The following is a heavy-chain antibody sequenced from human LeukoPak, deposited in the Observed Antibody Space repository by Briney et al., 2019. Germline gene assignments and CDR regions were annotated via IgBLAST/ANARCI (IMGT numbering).Heavy chain of an antibody. CDR2: ISWNSGRI. Sequence: GGSLRLSCAASGFTFDDYAMHWVRQAPGKGLEWVSGISWNSGRIGYADSVKGRLTISRDNAKNSLYLQMNSLRAEDTALYYCAKDIRAVAGTCLDYWGQGTLVTVSS. J-gene: IGHJ4*02. CDR1: GFTFDDYA. V-gene: IGHV3-9*01. D-gene: IGHD6-19*01. CDR3: AKDIRAVAGTCLDY.